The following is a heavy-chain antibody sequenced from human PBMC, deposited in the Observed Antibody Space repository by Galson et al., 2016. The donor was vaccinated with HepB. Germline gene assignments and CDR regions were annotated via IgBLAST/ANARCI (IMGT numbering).Heavy chain of an antibody. CDR1: GFTFSSYA. J-gene: IGHJ4*02. CDR2: ISSSGNRA. V-gene: IGHV3-23*01. Sequence: SLRLSCAASGFTFSSYAMSWVRQAPGKGLEWVSIISSSGNRAYYADSVKGRFTISRDNSKNTLYLQMNSLTAEDTAVYYCARKTVVTPGLRYYFDYWGQGTLVTVSS. D-gene: IGHD4-23*01. CDR3: ARKTVVTPGLRYYFDY.